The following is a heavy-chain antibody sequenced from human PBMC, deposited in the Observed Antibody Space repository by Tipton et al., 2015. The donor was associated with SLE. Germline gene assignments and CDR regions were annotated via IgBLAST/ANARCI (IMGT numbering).Heavy chain of an antibody. Sequence: TLSLTCTVSGGSISSYYWSWIRQPPGKGLEWIGDISYTGKTNYNSSLKSRVTLSVDSSRNQFSLKMTTVTAADTAVYYCARRGHSSGRNSYYFDHWGQGTLATVSS. CDR1: GGSISSYY. CDR2: ISYTGKT. CDR3: ARRGHSSGRNSYYFDH. V-gene: IGHV4-59*08. D-gene: IGHD6-19*01. J-gene: IGHJ4*02.